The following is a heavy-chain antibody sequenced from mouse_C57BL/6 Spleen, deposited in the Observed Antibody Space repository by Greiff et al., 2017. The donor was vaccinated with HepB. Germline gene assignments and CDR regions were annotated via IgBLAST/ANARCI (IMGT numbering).Heavy chain of an antibody. Sequence: EVMLVESGGGLVKPGGSLKLSCAASGFTFSSYAMSWVRQTPEKRLEWVATISDGGSYTYYPDNVKGRFTISRDNAKNNLYLQRSHLKSEDTAMYYGAREGGWLLGNDAMDYWGQGTSVTVSS. CDR2: ISDGGSYT. CDR1: GFTFSSYA. CDR3: AREGGWLLGNDAMDY. J-gene: IGHJ4*01. D-gene: IGHD2-3*01. V-gene: IGHV5-4*01.